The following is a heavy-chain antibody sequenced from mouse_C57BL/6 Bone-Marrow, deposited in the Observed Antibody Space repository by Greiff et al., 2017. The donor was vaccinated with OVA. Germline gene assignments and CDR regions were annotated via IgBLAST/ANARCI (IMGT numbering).Heavy chain of an antibody. D-gene: IGHD1-1*01. CDR3: ARAYYGSSLFAY. CDR2: ISDGGSYT. J-gene: IGHJ3*01. CDR1: GFTFSSYA. Sequence: EVQLVEPGGGLVKPGGSLKLSCAASGFTFSSYAMSWVRQTPEKRLEWVATISDGGSYTYYPDNVKGRFTISRDNAKNNLYLQMSHLKSEDSAMYYCARAYYGSSLFAYWGQGTLVTVSA. V-gene: IGHV5-4*01.